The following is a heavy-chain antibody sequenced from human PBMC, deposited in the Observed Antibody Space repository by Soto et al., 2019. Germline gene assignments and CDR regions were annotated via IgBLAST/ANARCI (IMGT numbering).Heavy chain of an antibody. Sequence: SETLSLTCAVYGGSFSGYYWSWIRQPPGKGLEWIGEINHSGSTNYNPSLKSRVTISVDTSKNQFSLKLSSVTAADTAVYYCARAKDIVVVPAAMGIDYWGQGTLVTVSS. CDR2: INHSGST. V-gene: IGHV4-34*01. CDR3: ARAKDIVVVPAAMGIDY. CDR1: GGSFSGYY. D-gene: IGHD2-2*01. J-gene: IGHJ4*02.